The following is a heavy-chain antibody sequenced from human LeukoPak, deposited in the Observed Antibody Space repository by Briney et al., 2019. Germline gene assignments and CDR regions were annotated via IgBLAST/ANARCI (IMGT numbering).Heavy chain of an antibody. CDR1: GHSLANYG. D-gene: IGHD3-10*01. CDR2: ISAHNGDT. V-gene: IGHV1-18*01. Sequence: ASVKLSCKASGHSLANYGFSWVRQAPAQGLEWMGSISAHNGDTNYAQKFQGRVTMTTDTSTTTAYIELRSLRSNDTAVYYCAREVVNYHGSGSFSPRQDYYGMDVWGQGTRVIVSS. CDR3: AREVVNYHGSGSFSPRQDYYGMDV. J-gene: IGHJ6*02.